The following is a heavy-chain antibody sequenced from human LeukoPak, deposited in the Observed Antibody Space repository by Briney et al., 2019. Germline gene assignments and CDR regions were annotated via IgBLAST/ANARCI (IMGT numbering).Heavy chain of an antibody. Sequence: PSETLSLTCAVYGGSFSGNYWSWIRQPPGKGLEWIGEINDSEYTNYNPSLKSRVTISIDTSKNQFSLKLASVTAADTAVYYCAGGHRNWLLSWFDPWGRGALVTVSS. CDR3: AGGHRNWLLSWFDP. J-gene: IGHJ5*02. V-gene: IGHV4-34*01. CDR1: GGSFSGNY. D-gene: IGHD3-9*01. CDR2: INDSEYT.